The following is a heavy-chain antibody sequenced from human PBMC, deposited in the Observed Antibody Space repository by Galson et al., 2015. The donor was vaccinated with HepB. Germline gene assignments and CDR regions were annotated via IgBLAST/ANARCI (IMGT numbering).Heavy chain of an antibody. J-gene: IGHJ4*02. V-gene: IGHV1-2*04. D-gene: IGHD6-13*01. CDR1: GYTFTGYY. Sequence: SVKVSCKASGYTFTGYYMHWVRQAPGQGLEWMGWINPNSGGTNYAQKFQGWVTMTRDTSISTAYMELSRLRSDDTAVYYCARDGSIAAAGTHPSYFDYWGQGTLVTVSS. CDR2: INPNSGGT. CDR3: ARDGSIAAAGTHPSYFDY.